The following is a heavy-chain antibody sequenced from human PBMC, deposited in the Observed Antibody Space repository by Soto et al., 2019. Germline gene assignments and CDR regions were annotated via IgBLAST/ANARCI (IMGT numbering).Heavy chain of an antibody. D-gene: IGHD2-2*01. V-gene: IGHV3-23*01. CDR1: GFTFSSYA. Sequence: GGSLRLSCAASGFTFSSYAMSWVRQAPGKGLEWVSAISGSGGSTYYADSVKGRFTISRDNSKNTLYLQMNSLRAEDTAVYYCAKGTQNTYYYYMDVWGKGTTVTVSS. J-gene: IGHJ6*03. CDR3: AKGTQNTYYYYMDV. CDR2: ISGSGGST.